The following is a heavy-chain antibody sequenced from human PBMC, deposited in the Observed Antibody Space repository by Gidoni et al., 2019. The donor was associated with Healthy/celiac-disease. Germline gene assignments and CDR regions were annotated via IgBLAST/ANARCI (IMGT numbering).Heavy chain of an antibody. D-gene: IGHD2-2*02. CDR1: AFTFSAYY. CDR2: ISSSSSYT. V-gene: IGHV3-11*06. Sequence: QVQLVESGGGLVKPGGSLSLSFAASAFTFSAYYMSWIRPAPGKGLEWVSYISSSSSYTNYADSVKGRFTISRDNAKNSLYLQMNSLRAEDTAVYYCARRDIVVVPAAIDAFDIWGQGTMVTVSS. J-gene: IGHJ3*02. CDR3: ARRDIVVVPAAIDAFDI.